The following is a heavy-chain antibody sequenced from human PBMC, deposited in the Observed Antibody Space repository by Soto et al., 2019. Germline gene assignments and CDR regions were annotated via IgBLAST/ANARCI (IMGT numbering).Heavy chain of an antibody. J-gene: IGHJ5*02. Sequence: QVQLVQSGAEVKKPGASVKVSCEASGGTLSNHTISWVRQAPGQGLEWMGRIIPLLGMARYAQKFEGRLTITADKFTNTGCMGLSGLSAEDTAIYYCATAQYLGTSRWSSWFDPWGQGTLVTVSS. D-gene: IGHD6-13*01. CDR2: IIPLLGMA. CDR1: GGTLSNHT. CDR3: ATAQYLGTSRWSSWFDP. V-gene: IGHV1-69*02.